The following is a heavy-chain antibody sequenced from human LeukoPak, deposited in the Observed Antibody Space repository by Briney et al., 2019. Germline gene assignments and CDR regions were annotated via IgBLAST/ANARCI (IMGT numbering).Heavy chain of an antibody. Sequence: SETLSLTCTISGGSISSYYWSWIRQPPGKGLEWIGSIYHSGSTYYNPSLKSRVTISVDTSKNQFSLKLSSVTAADTAVYYCAPHVSTSYRSNWFDPWGQGTLVTVSS. CDR3: APHVSTSYRSNWFDP. CDR1: GGSISSYY. V-gene: IGHV4-59*04. CDR2: IYHSGST. J-gene: IGHJ5*02. D-gene: IGHD2-2*01.